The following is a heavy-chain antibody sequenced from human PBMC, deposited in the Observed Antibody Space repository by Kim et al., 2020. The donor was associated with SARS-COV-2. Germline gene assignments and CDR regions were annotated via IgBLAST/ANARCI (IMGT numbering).Heavy chain of an antibody. CDR1: GGSFSTFG. V-gene: IGHV1-69*13. Sequence: SVKVSCKSSGGSFSTFGVSWLRRAPGQGLEWMGGIVPKFDAAHYAQMFQDRVTISADDSGDTVYMEMRGLKSDDTAIYYCAREGPFATSGVYFDLWGQG. CDR3: AREGPFATSGVYFDL. D-gene: IGHD1-26*01. J-gene: IGHJ5*02. CDR2: IVPKFDAA.